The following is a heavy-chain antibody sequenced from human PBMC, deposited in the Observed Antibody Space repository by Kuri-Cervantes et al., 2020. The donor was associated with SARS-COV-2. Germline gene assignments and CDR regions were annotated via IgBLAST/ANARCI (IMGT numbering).Heavy chain of an antibody. CDR3: AKVIYSGGGAFDI. CDR2: INSDGSST. D-gene: IGHD3-16*01. V-gene: IGHV3-74*01. Sequence: GGSLRLSCAASGFTFSSYWMHWVRQAPGKGLVWVSRINSDGSSTSYADSVKGRFTISRDNAKNTLYLQMNSLGAEDTAVYYCAKVIYSGGGAFDIWGQGTVVTVSS. CDR1: GFTFSSYW. J-gene: IGHJ3*02.